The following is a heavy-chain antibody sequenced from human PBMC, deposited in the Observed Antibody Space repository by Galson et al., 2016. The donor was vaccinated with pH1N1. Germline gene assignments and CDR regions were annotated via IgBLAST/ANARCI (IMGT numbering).Heavy chain of an antibody. V-gene: IGHV1-18*01. CDR1: GGTFSKYA. Sequence: SVKVSCKASGGTFSKYAIHWVRQAPGKGLEWLGWISTSKGNTKNAQRLLDRVTMTRDTSTSTVFMELTSLRSDDTAIYYCARDQNWNLDYWGQGTLVTVSS. CDR2: ISTSKGNT. CDR3: ARDQNWNLDY. J-gene: IGHJ4*02. D-gene: IGHD1-1*01.